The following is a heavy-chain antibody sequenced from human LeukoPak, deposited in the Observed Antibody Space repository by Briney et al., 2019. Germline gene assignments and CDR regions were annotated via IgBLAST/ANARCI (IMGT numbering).Heavy chain of an antibody. Sequence: SETLSLTCTVSGGSISSYYWSWIRQPAGKGLEWIGYIYYSGSTNYNPSLKSRVTISVDTSKNQFSLKLSSVTAADTAVYYCARHSVATEPFDYWGQGTLVTVSS. CDR2: IYYSGST. CDR3: ARHSVATEPFDY. J-gene: IGHJ4*02. CDR1: GGSISSYY. D-gene: IGHD5-12*01. V-gene: IGHV4-59*08.